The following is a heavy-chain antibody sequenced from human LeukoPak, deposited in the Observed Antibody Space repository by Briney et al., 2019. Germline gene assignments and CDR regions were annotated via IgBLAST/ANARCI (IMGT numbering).Heavy chain of an antibody. D-gene: IGHD5-12*01. CDR1: GGTFSSYA. Sequence: SVKVSCKASGGTFSSYAISWVRQAPGQGLEWMGRIIPILGIANYAQKFQGRVTITADKSTSTAYMEPSSMRSEDTAVYYCARFGYDTLDYWGQGTLVTVPS. J-gene: IGHJ4*02. CDR2: IIPILGIA. CDR3: ARFGYDTLDY. V-gene: IGHV1-69*04.